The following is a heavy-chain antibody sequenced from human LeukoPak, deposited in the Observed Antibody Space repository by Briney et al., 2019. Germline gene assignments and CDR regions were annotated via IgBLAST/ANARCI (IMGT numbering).Heavy chain of an antibody. V-gene: IGHV4-39*07. CDR2: IYYSGST. CDR1: GGSISSSTYY. Sequence: SKTLSLTCTVSGGSISSSTYYWGWIRQPPGKGLEWIGSIYYSGSTYYNPSLKSRVTMSVDTSKNQFSLKLSSVTAADTAVYYCARGPDDAFDIWGQGTMVTVSS. CDR3: ARGPDDAFDI. J-gene: IGHJ3*02.